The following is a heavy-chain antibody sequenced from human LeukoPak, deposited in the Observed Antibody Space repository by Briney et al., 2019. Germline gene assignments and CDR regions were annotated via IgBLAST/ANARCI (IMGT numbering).Heavy chain of an antibody. D-gene: IGHD4-23*01. Sequence: SQTLSLTCAISGDSVSSNSAAWNWIRQSPSRGLEWLGRTYYRSKWYNDYAVSVKSRITINPDTSKNQFSLKLSSVTAADTAVYYCARDLSDYGGNSYFDYWGQGTLVTVSS. CDR3: ARDLSDYGGNSYFDY. V-gene: IGHV6-1*01. CDR2: TYYRSKWYN. J-gene: IGHJ4*02. CDR1: GDSVSSNSAA.